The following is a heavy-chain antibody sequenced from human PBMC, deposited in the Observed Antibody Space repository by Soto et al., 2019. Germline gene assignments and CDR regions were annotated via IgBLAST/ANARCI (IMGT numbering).Heavy chain of an antibody. CDR2: ISYDGSNK. CDR3: AKDQGYTSTFYFDY. CDR1: GFTFRSYG. Sequence: SLRLACAASGFTFRSYGMHWVRQAPGKGLEWVAVISYDGSNKYYGDSVKGRFTVSRDNSKNTLYLQMNSLRAEDTAVYYCAKDQGYTSTFYFDYWGQGTQVTVSS. J-gene: IGHJ4*02. V-gene: IGHV3-30*18. D-gene: IGHD6-13*01.